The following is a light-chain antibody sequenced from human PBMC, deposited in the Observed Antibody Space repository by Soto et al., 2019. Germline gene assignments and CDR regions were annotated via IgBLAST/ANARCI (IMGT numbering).Light chain of an antibody. Sequence: EIVLTQSPGTLSLSPEERSTLSCRASHSGSSSYLAWYQQKPGQAPRLLIYGASSRATGIPDRFSGSGSGTDFTLTISRLEPEDFAVYYCQQYGSSPSLTFGGGTKVDIK. J-gene: IGKJ4*01. CDR3: QQYGSSPSLT. CDR2: GAS. CDR1: HSGSSSY. V-gene: IGKV3-20*01.